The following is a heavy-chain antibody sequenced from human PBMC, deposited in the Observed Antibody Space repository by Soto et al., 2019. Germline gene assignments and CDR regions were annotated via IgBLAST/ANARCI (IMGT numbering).Heavy chain of an antibody. CDR2: INPSGGST. CDR1: GYTFTSYY. D-gene: IGHD2-15*01. J-gene: IGHJ4*02. CDR3: ARATEVVAAPLDH. V-gene: IGHV1-46*01. Sequence: QVQLVQSGAEVKKPGASVKVSCKASGYTFTSYYMHWVRQAPGQGLEWMGIINPSGGSTSYAQKFQGRVTMTRDTSTSTVYMELCSLRSEDTAVYYCARATEVVAAPLDHWGQGTLVTVSS.